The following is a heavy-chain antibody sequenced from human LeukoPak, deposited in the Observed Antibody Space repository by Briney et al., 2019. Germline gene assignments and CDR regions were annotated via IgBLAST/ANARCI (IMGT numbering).Heavy chain of an antibody. CDR3: ARDTRHRYCSSASCYRGWFDP. CDR1: GSTFSSYA. Sequence: SVKVSCKASGSTFSSYAISWVRQAPGQGLEWMGGIIPIFGTAIYAQKFHGRLTITAHESTSTAYMELSSLRSEDTAVYYCARDTRHRYCSSASCYRGWFDPWGQGTLVTVSS. D-gene: IGHD2-2*01. J-gene: IGHJ5*02. V-gene: IGHV1-69*13. CDR2: IIPIFGTA.